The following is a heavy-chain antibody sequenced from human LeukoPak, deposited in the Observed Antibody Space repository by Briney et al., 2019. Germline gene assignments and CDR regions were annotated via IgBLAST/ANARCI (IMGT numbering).Heavy chain of an antibody. Sequence: PSETLSLTCTVSGGSLSSYYWSWIRQPPGKGLEWIGYIYYSGNTYYNPSLKSRVTISVDTSKNQFSLKLSSVTAADTAVYFCARQLRGEAVAGHLQPFDYWGQGTLVTVSS. CDR1: GGSLSSYY. D-gene: IGHD6-19*01. V-gene: IGHV4-59*08. CDR3: ARQLRGEAVAGHLQPFDY. J-gene: IGHJ4*02. CDR2: IYYSGNT.